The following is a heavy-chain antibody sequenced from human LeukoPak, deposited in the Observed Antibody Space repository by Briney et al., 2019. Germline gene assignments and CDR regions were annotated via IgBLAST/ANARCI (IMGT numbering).Heavy chain of an antibody. V-gene: IGHV3-48*03. Sequence: GGSLRLSCAASGLTFSSYEMNWVRQAPGKGLEWVSYISSSDSTIYYADSVKGRFTISRDNAKNSLYLQMNSLRARDTAVYYCARTIEMATISYFDYWGQGTLVTVSS. CDR1: GLTFSSYE. D-gene: IGHD5-24*01. CDR2: ISSSDSTI. J-gene: IGHJ4*02. CDR3: ARTIEMATISYFDY.